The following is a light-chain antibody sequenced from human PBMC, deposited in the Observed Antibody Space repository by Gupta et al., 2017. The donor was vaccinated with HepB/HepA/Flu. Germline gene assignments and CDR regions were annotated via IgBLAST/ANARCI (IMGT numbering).Light chain of an antibody. CDR1: RSDVGSYNL. V-gene: IGLV2-23*02. CDR2: EVN. CDR3: CADTSTTVV. J-gene: IGLJ2*01. Sequence: QSALTQPASVSGSPGQSITISCTGTRSDVGSYNLVSWYQQHPGKDPKLMIYEVNKWTSGVSIRFSGSKSGNTASLTISGLQAEDDDYYYCCADTSTTVVFGGGTKLTVL.